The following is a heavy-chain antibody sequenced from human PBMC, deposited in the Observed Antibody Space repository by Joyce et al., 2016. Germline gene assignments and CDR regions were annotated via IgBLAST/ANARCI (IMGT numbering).Heavy chain of an antibody. V-gene: IGHV3-30*18. CDR2: ISYDGSTK. J-gene: IGHJ4*02. Sequence: AASGFTSSDYGMHWVRQAPGKGLEWVALISYDGSTKYYADSVRGRFTISRDNSKNKLYLQMNSLRAEDTAVYYCAKSSRQWLVHGYFDYWGQGILVTVSS. CDR1: GFTSSDYG. D-gene: IGHD6-19*01. CDR3: AKSSRQWLVHGYFDY.